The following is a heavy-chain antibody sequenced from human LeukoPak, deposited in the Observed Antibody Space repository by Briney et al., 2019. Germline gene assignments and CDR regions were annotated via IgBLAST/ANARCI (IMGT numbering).Heavy chain of an antibody. CDR3: ARDPRGSLVRYYYDSSGYSDY. CDR1: GFTFSDYY. V-gene: IGHV3-11*01. CDR2: ISSSGSTI. D-gene: IGHD3-22*01. Sequence: PGGSLRLSCAASGFTFSDYYMSWIRQAPGKGPEWVSYISSSGSTIYYADSVKGRFTISRDNAKNSLYLQMNSLRAEDTAVYYCARDPRGSLVRYYYDSSGYSDYWGQGTLVTVSS. J-gene: IGHJ4*02.